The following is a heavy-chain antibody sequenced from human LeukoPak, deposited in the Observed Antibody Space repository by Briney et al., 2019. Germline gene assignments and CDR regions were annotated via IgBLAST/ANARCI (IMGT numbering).Heavy chain of an antibody. D-gene: IGHD6-19*01. CDR3: ASGSSGSNWFDP. J-gene: IGHJ5*02. CDR1: GFTFSNAW. CDR2: ISYDGSNK. V-gene: IGHV3-30-3*01. Sequence: GGSLRLSCAASGFTFSNAWMSWVRQAPGKGLEWVAVISYDGSNKYYADSVKGRFTISRDNSKNTLYLQMNSLRAEDTAVYYCASGSSGSNWFDPWGQGTLVTVSS.